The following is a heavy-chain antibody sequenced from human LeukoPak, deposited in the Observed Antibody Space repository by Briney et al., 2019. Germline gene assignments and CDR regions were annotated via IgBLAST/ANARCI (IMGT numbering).Heavy chain of an antibody. Sequence: EASETLSLTCTVSGASVGSAGYYWSWIRQPPGGGGLEWIGYIYYISNTNYNPSLKSRVTMSVDPSKNQFSLKLNSVTAADTAVYYCARTQSQSGSYRYYFGYWGQGTLVTVSS. V-gene: IGHV4-61*08. J-gene: IGHJ4*02. D-gene: IGHD1-26*01. CDR3: ARTQSQSGSYRYYFGY. CDR2: IYYISNT. CDR1: GASVGSAGYY.